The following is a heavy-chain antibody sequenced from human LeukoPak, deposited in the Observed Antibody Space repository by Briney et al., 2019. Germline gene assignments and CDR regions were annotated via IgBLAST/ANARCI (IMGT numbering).Heavy chain of an antibody. CDR2: ISGSGGST. Sequence: PGGSLRLSCAASGSTFSSYAMSWVRQAPGKGLEWVSAISGSGGSTYYADSVKGRFTISRDNSNNTLYLQMNSLRAEDTAVYYCAKVPADYYYYYMDVWGKGTTVTVSS. V-gene: IGHV3-23*01. CDR1: GSTFSSYA. CDR3: AKVPADYYYYYMDV. J-gene: IGHJ6*03.